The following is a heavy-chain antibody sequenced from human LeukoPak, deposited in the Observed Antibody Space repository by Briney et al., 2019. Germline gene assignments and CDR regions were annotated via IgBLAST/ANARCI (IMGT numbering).Heavy chain of an antibody. CDR1: GFTVSSNY. D-gene: IGHD4-17*01. CDR3: ARGATTTVTTDY. V-gene: IGHV3-66*01. Sequence: GGSLRLSCAASGFTVSSNYMSWCRQAPGKGLEWVSVIYSGDITYYADSGKGRFTISRDNSKNTLYLQMNSLRAEDTAVYYCARGATTTVTTDYWGQGTLVTVSS. CDR2: IYSGDIT. J-gene: IGHJ4*02.